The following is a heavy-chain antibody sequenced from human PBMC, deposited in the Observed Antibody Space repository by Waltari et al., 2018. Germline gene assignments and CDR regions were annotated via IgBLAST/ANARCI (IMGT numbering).Heavy chain of an antibody. CDR1: GGSISSSNW. Sequence: QVQLQESGPGLVKPSGTLSLTCAVSGGSISSSNWWSWVRQPPGKGLEWIGEIYHSGSTNYNPSLKSRVTISVDKSKNQFSLKLSSVTAADTAVYYCARDVSSWHAFSYYYYYMDVWGKGTTVTVSS. J-gene: IGHJ6*03. V-gene: IGHV4-4*02. D-gene: IGHD6-13*01. CDR2: IYHSGST. CDR3: ARDVSSWHAFSYYYYYMDV.